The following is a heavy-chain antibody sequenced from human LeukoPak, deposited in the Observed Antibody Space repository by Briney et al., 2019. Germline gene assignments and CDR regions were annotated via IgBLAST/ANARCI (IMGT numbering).Heavy chain of an antibody. CDR3: ARDSAAYYDSSGYYYFDY. V-gene: IGHV3-48*03. CDR1: GFTFSGYE. Sequence: SGGSLRLSCAASGFTFSGYEMNWVRQAPGKGLEWVSYISSSGSTIYYADSVKGRFTISRDNAKNSLYLQMNSLRAEDTAVYYCARDSAAYYDSSGYYYFDYWGQGTLVTVSS. D-gene: IGHD3-22*01. J-gene: IGHJ4*02. CDR2: ISSSGSTI.